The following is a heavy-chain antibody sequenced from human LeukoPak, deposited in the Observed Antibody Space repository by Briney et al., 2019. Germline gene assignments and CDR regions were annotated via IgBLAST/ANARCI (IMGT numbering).Heavy chain of an antibody. V-gene: IGHV3-48*03. CDR2: ISSSGSTI. Sequence: PGGSLSLSCAASGFTFSSYEMNWVRQAPGKGLEWVSYISSSGSTIYYADSVKGRFTISRDNAKNSLYLQMNSLRAEDTAVYYCAREGVVVVAAVYFGYWGQGTLVTVSS. J-gene: IGHJ4*02. CDR1: GFTFSSYE. D-gene: IGHD2-15*01. CDR3: AREGVVVVAAVYFGY.